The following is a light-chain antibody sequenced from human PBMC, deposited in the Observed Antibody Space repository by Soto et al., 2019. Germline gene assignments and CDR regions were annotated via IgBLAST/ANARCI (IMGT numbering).Light chain of an antibody. CDR1: QSVGTY. CDR2: GTS. V-gene: IGKV3-11*01. J-gene: IGKJ1*01. CDR3: QQRFNWPPWT. Sequence: EVVLTQSPATLSLSPGDRATLSCRASQSVGTYLAWYQAKPGQAPRLLIYGTSNRATGIPARFSGSGSGTDFTLTISSLEPEDFAVYYCQQRFNWPPWTFGQGTKVEIK.